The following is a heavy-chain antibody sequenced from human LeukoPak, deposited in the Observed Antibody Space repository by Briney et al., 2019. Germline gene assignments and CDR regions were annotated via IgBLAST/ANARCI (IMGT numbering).Heavy chain of an antibody. CDR1: GFTFSTFA. CDR3: AYWAGTAAGFNGPFDY. V-gene: IGHV3-23*01. D-gene: IGHD6-13*01. Sequence: GGSLRLSCAASGFTFSTFAMIWVRQPPGKGLEWVSSIFPSGGEIHYADSVRGRFTISRDNAKNSLYLQMNSLRAEDTALYYCAYWAGTAAGFNGPFDYWGQGTLVTVSS. J-gene: IGHJ4*02. CDR2: IFPSGGEI.